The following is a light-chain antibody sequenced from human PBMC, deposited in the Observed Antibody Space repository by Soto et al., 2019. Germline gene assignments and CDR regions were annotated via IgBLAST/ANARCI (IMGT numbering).Light chain of an antibody. J-gene: IGKJ1*01. Sequence: MVINQGRDCLVVTLGERATINCKSSQNVLYSSNNKNYLAWYQQKPGQPPKLLIYGASTRESGVPDRFSGSGSGTDFTLTISSLQAEHVAVYYCHHYYRNPRTFGQGTKVDSK. CDR3: HHYYRNPRT. CDR2: GAS. CDR1: QNVLYSSNNKNY. V-gene: IGKV4-1*01.